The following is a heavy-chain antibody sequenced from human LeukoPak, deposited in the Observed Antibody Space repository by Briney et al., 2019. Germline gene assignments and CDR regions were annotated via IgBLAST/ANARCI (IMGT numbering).Heavy chain of an antibody. V-gene: IGHV3-48*04. CDR3: ARVAHFDRGMDV. CDR1: GFTFSSYS. Sequence: GGSLRLSCAASGFTFSSYSMKWVRQAPGKGLDWLSYISSGSSTIYYADSVKGRFTIFRDNTKKTLYLEMNSLRAEDTAVYFCARVAHFDRGMDVWGQGTTVTVSS. CDR2: ISSGSSTI. J-gene: IGHJ6*02. D-gene: IGHD3-9*01.